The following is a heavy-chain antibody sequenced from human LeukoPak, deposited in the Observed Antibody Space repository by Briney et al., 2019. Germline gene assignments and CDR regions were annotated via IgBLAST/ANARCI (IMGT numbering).Heavy chain of an antibody. CDR1: GFTFSIYA. J-gene: IGHJ3*02. CDR2: ISSSGGDT. V-gene: IGHV3-21*04. CDR3: ARMNYSSSRSSLAFDI. D-gene: IGHD6-13*01. Sequence: GGSLRLSCAASGFTFSIYAMSWVRQAPGKGLEWVSTISSSGGDTFYADSVKGRFTISRDNAKNSLYLQMNSLRAEDTAVYYCARMNYSSSRSSLAFDIWGQGTMVTVSS.